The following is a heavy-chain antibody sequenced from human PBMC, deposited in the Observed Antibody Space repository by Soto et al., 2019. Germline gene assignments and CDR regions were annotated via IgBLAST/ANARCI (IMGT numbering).Heavy chain of an antibody. Sequence: QVQLVESGGGVVQPGRSLRLSCAASGFTFSSYGMHWVRQAPGEGQEWVAVFWNDGNNNYYADSVKGRFTISKDNSKNTLDLQMNSLRAEDTAVYYCARVYSYGYGEYFDYWGQGTLGTVSS. J-gene: IGHJ4*02. CDR2: FWNDGNNN. CDR1: GFTFSSYG. CDR3: ARVYSYGYGEYFDY. D-gene: IGHD5-18*01. V-gene: IGHV3-33*01.